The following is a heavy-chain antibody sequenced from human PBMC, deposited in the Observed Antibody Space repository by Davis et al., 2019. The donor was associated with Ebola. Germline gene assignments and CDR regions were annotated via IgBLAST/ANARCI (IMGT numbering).Heavy chain of an antibody. Sequence: MPSETLSPTCAVHGGSFSGYYWRWIRQPPGKGLEWIGEINHSGSTNYNPCLKSRVTISVDTSKNQFSLKLSSVTAADTAVYYCARDGTYGGNEGDYFDYWGQGTLVTVSS. D-gene: IGHD4-23*01. V-gene: IGHV4-34*01. CDR3: ARDGTYGGNEGDYFDY. CDR2: INHSGST. CDR1: GGSFSGYY. J-gene: IGHJ4*02.